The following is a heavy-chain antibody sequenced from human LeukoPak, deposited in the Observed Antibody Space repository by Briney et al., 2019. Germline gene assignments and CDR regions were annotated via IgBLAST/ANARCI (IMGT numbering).Heavy chain of an antibody. CDR3: ATDATVTTFDY. CDR2: ISSSSSYI. D-gene: IGHD4-17*01. V-gene: IGHV3-21*01. J-gene: IGHJ4*02. CDR1: GFTFSSYN. Sequence: GGSLRLSCAASGFTFSSYNMNWVRQAPGKGLEWVSSISSSSSYIRYADSVKGRFTISRDNAKNSLYLQMNSLRAEDTAVYYCATDATVTTFDYWGQGTLVTVSS.